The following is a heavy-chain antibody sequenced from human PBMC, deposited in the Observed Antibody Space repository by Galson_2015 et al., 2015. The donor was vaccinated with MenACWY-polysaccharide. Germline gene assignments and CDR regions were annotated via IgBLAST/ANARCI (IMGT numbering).Heavy chain of an antibody. CDR1: GFIFSSYS. CDR3: VMTTVTPRGH. J-gene: IGHJ4*02. D-gene: IGHD4-17*01. CDR2: ISRSSSTI. Sequence: SLRLSCAASGFIFSSYSMNWVRQAPGKGLEWVSYISRSSSTIYYADSVKGRFTISRDNAKNSLYLLMNSLRGEDTAVYYCVMTTVTPRGHWGQGTLATVSS. V-gene: IGHV3-48*01.